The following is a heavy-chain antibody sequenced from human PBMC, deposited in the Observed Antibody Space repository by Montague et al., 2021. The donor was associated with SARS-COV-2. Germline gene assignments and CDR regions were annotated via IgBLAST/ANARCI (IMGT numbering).Heavy chain of an antibody. V-gene: IGHV4-31*03. CDR2: IYYRGST. J-gene: IGHJ2*01. Sequence: TLSLTCTVSGGSISSGGYYWSWIRQHPGKGLEWIGYIYYRGSTYYNPSLKSRVTISVDTSKNQFSLKVSSVTAADTAVYYCARSPEPMIILIITSLNWYFDLWGRGTLVTVSS. CDR1: GGSISSGGYY. D-gene: IGHD3-22*01. CDR3: ARSPEPMIILIITSLNWYFDL.